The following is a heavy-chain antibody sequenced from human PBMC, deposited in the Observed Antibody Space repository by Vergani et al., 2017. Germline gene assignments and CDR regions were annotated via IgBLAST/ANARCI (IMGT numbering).Heavy chain of an antibody. CDR2: INTGNGNT. CDR3: ARDGGGVRQQLVLSRVYWFDP. CDR1: GYTFTSYA. V-gene: IGHV1-3*04. Sequence: QVQLVQSGAEVKKPGASVKVSCKASGYTFTSYAMHWVRQAPGQRLERMGWINTGNGNTKYSQKFQGRVTITRETSASTAYMVLSSLRSEDTAVYYCARDGGGVRQQLVLSRVYWFDPWGQGTLVTVSS. J-gene: IGHJ5*02. D-gene: IGHD6-13*01.